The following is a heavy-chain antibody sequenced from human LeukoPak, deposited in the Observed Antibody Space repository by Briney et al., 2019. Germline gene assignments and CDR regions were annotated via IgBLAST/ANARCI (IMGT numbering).Heavy chain of an antibody. CDR3: ASSGNIPGAFDI. J-gene: IGHJ3*02. Sequence: SVKVSCKASGGTFSSYAISWVRQAPGQGLEWMGGIIPIFGTANYAQKFQGRVTITTDESTSTAYMELSSLRSEDTAVYYCASSGNIPGAFDIWGQGTMVTVSS. CDR2: IIPIFGTA. CDR1: GGTFSSYA. D-gene: IGHD1-1*01. V-gene: IGHV1-69*05.